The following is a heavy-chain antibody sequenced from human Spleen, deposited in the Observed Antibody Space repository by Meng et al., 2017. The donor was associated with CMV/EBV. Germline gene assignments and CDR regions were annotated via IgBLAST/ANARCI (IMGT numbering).Heavy chain of an antibody. CDR2: TSRSSRHM. Sequence: GESLKISCAASGFAFSDYSMNWVRQAPGKGLEWVASTSRSSRHMYYAESLKGRFTISRDNAKNSFYLHMNSLRAEETAVYYCARDRDVYQVPGVNVFNVCGQGTVVTVSS. J-gene: IGHJ3*01. V-gene: IGHV3-21*01. CDR1: GFAFSDYS. CDR3: ARDRDVYQVPGVNVFNV. D-gene: IGHD2-8*01.